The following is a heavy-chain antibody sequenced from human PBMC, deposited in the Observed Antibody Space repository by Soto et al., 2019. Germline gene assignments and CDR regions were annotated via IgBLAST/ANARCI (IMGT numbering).Heavy chain of an antibody. Sequence: SETLSLTFTVSGGSISSGGYYWSWIRQHPGKGLEWIVYIYYSGSTYYNPSLKSRVTISVDTSKNQFSLKLSSVTAADTAVYYCARDPIGYYGSGSQTHTDGGMDVWGQGATVTVSS. CDR3: ARDPIGYYGSGSQTHTDGGMDV. J-gene: IGHJ6*02. CDR1: GGSISSGGYY. CDR2: IYYSGST. D-gene: IGHD3-10*01. V-gene: IGHV4-31*03.